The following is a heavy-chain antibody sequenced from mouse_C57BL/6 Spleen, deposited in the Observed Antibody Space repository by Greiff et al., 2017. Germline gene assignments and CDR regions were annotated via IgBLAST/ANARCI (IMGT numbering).Heavy chain of an antibody. J-gene: IGHJ4*01. D-gene: IGHD3-2*02. Sequence: VKLQQSGAELMKPGASVKLSCKATGYTFTGYWIEWVKQRPGHGLEWIGEIYPGSGSTNYNEKFKGKATFTADNSSNTAYMQLSSLTTDDSSIYYLAGGELRLRFYYSMDYWGQGTTVTVSS. CDR3: AGGELRLRFYYSMDY. V-gene: IGHV1-9*01. CDR2: IYPGSGST. CDR1: GYTFTGYW.